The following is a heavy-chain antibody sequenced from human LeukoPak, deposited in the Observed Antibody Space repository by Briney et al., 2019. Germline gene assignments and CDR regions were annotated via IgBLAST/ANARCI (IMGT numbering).Heavy chain of an antibody. J-gene: IGHJ4*02. V-gene: IGHV1-24*01. CDR2: FDPEDGET. CDR3: ATDLSVGATLG. D-gene: IGHD1-26*01. Sequence: ASVKVSCKVSGYTLTELSMHWVRQAPGKGLEWMGGFDPEDGETIYAQKFQGRVTMTEATSTDTAYMELSSLRSEDTAVYYCATDLSVGATLGWGQGTLVTVSS. CDR1: GYTLTELS.